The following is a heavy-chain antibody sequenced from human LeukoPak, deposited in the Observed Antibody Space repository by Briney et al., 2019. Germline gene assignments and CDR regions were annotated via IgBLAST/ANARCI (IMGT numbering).Heavy chain of an antibody. CDR3: ARDPDDYGDYEG. V-gene: IGHV4-38-2*02. CDR1: GYSISSGYY. J-gene: IGHJ4*02. Sequence: SETLSLTRAVSGYSISSGYYWGWIRQPPGKGLEWIGSIYHSGSTYYNPSLKSRVTISVDTSKNQFSLKLSSVTAADTAVYYCARDPDDYGDYEGWGQGTLVTVSS. CDR2: IYHSGST. D-gene: IGHD4-17*01.